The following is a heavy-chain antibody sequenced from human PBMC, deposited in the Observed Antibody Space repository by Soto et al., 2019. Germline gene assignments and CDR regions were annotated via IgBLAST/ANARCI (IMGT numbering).Heavy chain of an antibody. J-gene: IGHJ6*02. CDR3: ARLEVLRYFDWLSDYYYGMDV. CDR2: IYPGDSDT. Sequence: LGESLKISCKGSGYSFTSYWIGWVRQMPGQGLEWMGIIYPGDSDTRYSPSFQGQVTISADKSISTAYLQWSSLKASDTAMYYCARLEVLRYFDWLSDYYYGMDVWGQGTTVTVSS. CDR1: GYSFTSYW. V-gene: IGHV5-51*01. D-gene: IGHD3-9*01.